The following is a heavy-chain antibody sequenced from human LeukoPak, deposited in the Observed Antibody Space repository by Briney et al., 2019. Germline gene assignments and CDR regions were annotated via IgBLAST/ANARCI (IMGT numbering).Heavy chain of an antibody. CDR3: ARGDIVVVPAAMGGYYYHMDV. J-gene: IGHJ6*03. D-gene: IGHD2-2*01. CDR1: GYTFTSYG. Sequence: GASVKVSCKASGYTFTSYGISWVRQAPGQGLEWMGWISAYNGNTNYAQKLQGRVTMTTDTSTSTAYMELRSLRSDDTAVYYCARGDIVVVPAAMGGYYYHMDVWGKGTTVTVSS. V-gene: IGHV1-18*01. CDR2: ISAYNGNT.